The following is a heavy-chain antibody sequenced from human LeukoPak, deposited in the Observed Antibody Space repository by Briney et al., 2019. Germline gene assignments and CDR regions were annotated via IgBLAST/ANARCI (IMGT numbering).Heavy chain of an antibody. J-gene: IGHJ6*02. CDR2: IKQDGSEK. Sequence: PGGSLRLSCAASGFAFKTYAMSWVRQAPGKGLEWVANIKQDGSEKYYVDSVKGRFTISRDNAKNSLYLQMNSLRAEDTAVYYCARSAVAGHYYYYGMDVWGQGTTVTVSS. V-gene: IGHV3-7*01. D-gene: IGHD6-19*01. CDR1: GFAFKTYA. CDR3: ARSAVAGHYYYYGMDV.